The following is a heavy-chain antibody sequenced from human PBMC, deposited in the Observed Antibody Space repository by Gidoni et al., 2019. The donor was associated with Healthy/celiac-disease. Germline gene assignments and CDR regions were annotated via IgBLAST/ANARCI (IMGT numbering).Heavy chain of an antibody. V-gene: IGHV4-4*07. J-gene: IGHJ6*02. CDR3: ARDVGTGGYYGMDV. CDR2: IYNSGST. Sequence: QAQLQQSRPGLLKHSETLSLTCSVSGGSISSSYWRWIRQPAGKGLEWIGGIYNSGSTNYNPSLKSRVTMSVDTSKNQFSLKLSSVTAADTAVYYCARDVGTGGYYGMDVWGQGTTVTVSS. D-gene: IGHD1-1*01. CDR1: GGSISSSY.